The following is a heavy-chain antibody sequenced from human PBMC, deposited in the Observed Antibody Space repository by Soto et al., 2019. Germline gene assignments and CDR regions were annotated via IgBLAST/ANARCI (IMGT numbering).Heavy chain of an antibody. J-gene: IGHJ4*02. CDR1: GFTFGNAW. V-gene: IGHV3-15*07. CDR2: ITTKTDGGAT. D-gene: IGHD1-26*01. CDR3: TAVSAGKFDY. Sequence: EVQLVESGGGLVKPGGSLRLSCAASGFTFGNAWMNWVRQAPGKGLEWVGRITTKTDGGATLYAAPVRGRFTISRDNSKNTVYLQMNRLKTDDTAVYYCTAVSAGKFDYWGQGNLVNVSS.